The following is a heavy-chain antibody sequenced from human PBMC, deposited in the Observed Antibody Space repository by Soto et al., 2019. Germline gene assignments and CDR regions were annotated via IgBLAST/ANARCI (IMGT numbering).Heavy chain of an antibody. CDR1: GYDYVTYA. J-gene: IGHJ6*02. Sequence: QAQLVQSGAEVKKPGASVNVSCKASGYDYVTYAITWVRQRPGQGLEWMEWISTLNGNTNYAQNFQGRVTMTTDTSTRIVHLELRSLRSDDTAVYYCARRVQVWLPDYYGMDVWGQGTTVTVSS. V-gene: IGHV1-18*01. CDR3: ARRVQVWLPDYYGMDV. D-gene: IGHD5-18*01. CDR2: ISTLNGNT.